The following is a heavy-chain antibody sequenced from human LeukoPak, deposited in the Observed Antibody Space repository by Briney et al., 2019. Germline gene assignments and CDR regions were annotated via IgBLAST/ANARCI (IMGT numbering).Heavy chain of an antibody. CDR3: ARDGLGDFWSGYSGNYYMDV. J-gene: IGHJ6*03. D-gene: IGHD3-3*01. CDR2: IYYSGST. CDR1: GGSISSYY. Sequence: SETLSLTCTVSGGSISSYYWSWIRQPPGKGLEWIGYIYYSGSTNYNPSLKSRVTISVDTSKNQFSLKLSSVTAADTAVYYCARDGLGDFWSGYSGNYYMDVWGKGTTVTVSS. V-gene: IGHV4-59*01.